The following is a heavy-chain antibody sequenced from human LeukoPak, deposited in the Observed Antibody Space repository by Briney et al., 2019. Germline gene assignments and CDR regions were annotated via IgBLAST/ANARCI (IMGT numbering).Heavy chain of an antibody. J-gene: IGHJ3*02. V-gene: IGHV3-53*01. D-gene: IGHD4-11*01. CDR2: IYSGGRT. CDR3: ARETTTSGAFDI. Sequence: GGSLRLSCAASGFTVSSNYMSWVRQAPGKGLERVSLIYSGGRTYFAESVKGRFTISRDDSENTLYLHMKSLRAEDTAVYYCARETTTSGAFDIWGQGTMVTVSS. CDR1: GFTVSSNY.